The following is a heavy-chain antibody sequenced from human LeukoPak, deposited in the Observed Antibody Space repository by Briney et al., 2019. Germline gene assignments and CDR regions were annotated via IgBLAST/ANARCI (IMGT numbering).Heavy chain of an antibody. D-gene: IGHD3-3*01. CDR2: IYSGGST. V-gene: IGHV3-53*01. CDR1: GFTVSSNY. J-gene: IGHJ3*02. CDR3: ARGTYYDFWSGYYHDAFDI. Sequence: GESLRLSCAASGFTVSSNYMSWVRQAPGKGLEWVSVIYSGGSTYYADSVKGRFTISRDNSKNTLYLQMNSLRAEDTAVYYCARGTYYDFWSGYYHDAFDIWGQGTMVTVSS.